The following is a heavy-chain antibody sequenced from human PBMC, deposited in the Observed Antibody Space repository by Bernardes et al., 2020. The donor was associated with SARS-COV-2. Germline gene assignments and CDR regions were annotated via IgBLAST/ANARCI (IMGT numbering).Heavy chain of an antibody. J-gene: IGHJ4*02. CDR1: GFSLNSSAVG. Sequence: SGSTLLKPTQTLTLTCTFSGFSLNSSAVGVGWIRQAPGKAPEWLALIYWDDDKRFNPSLKSRLTIPKDTSKNQVVLTMTDMDPVDTATYYCAHHDYPYSSSSGGYDYWGQGTLVTVSS. CDR3: AHHDYPYSSSSGGYDY. CDR2: IYWDDDK. V-gene: IGHV2-5*02. D-gene: IGHD6-6*01.